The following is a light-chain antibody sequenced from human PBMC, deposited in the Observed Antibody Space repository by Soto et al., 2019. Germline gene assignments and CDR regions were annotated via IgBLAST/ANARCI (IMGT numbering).Light chain of an antibody. CDR1: SSNIGAGYD. J-gene: IGLJ1*01. CDR3: QSYDRSLRGDV. CDR2: GNT. V-gene: IGLV1-40*01. Sequence: QAVVTQPPSVSGAPGKRVTTPSTGPSSNIGAGYDVHWYQHLPGPAPKLLIYGNTIRPSGVPDRFSGSKSGTSASLAITGLQAEDEADYYCQSYDRSLRGDVFGTGTKLTVL.